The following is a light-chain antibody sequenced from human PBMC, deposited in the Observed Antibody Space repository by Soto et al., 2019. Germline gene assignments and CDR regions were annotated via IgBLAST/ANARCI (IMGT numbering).Light chain of an antibody. CDR1: KSVNSNY. J-gene: IGKJ2*01. CDR2: GVF. Sequence: ETVLTQSPGTVSLSPGESATLSCRTSKSVNSNYLARYQQKPGQAPRLLIYGVFNRATGIPDRFSGSGSGTDFTLTISGLEPEDSAVYYCQHYDGSPRTFGQGTKLEIK. V-gene: IGKV3-20*01. CDR3: QHYDGSPRT.